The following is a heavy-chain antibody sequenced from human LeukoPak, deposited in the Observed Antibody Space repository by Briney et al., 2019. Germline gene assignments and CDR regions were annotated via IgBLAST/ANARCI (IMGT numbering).Heavy chain of an antibody. D-gene: IGHD5-12*01. CDR2: ISAYNGNT. CDR1: GYTFTSYG. J-gene: IGHJ6*03. Sequence: ASVEVSCNASGYTFTSYGISWVRQAPGQGLEWMGWISAYNGNTNYAQKLQGRVTMTTDTSTSTAYMELRSLRSDDTAVYYCARDPRVGNSGYDFEYYYYMDVWGKGTTVTVSS. CDR3: ARDPRVGNSGYDFEYYYYMDV. V-gene: IGHV1-18*01.